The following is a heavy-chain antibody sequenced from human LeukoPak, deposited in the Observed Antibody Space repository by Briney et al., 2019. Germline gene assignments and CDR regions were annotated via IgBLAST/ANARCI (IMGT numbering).Heavy chain of an antibody. CDR3: AKLAKYFYGSETYYFFEH. Sequence: PGRSLRLSCAASRFTLSSYGIHWVRQAPGKGLQWVAAISDDGGNKYYSDSMKGRFTISRDNAKNSLYLQMNSLRVEDTAMYYCAKLAKYFYGSETYYFFEHWGQGTPVTASS. CDR1: RFTLSSYG. CDR2: ISDDGGNK. J-gene: IGHJ4*02. V-gene: IGHV3-30*18. D-gene: IGHD3-10*01.